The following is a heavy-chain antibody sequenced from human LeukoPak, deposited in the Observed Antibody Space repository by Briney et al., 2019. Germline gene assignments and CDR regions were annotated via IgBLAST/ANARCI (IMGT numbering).Heavy chain of an antibody. V-gene: IGHV4-31*03. CDR1: GASISSGGYY. CDR3: ARHGFSYGYVTRDRYAMDV. D-gene: IGHD5-18*01. J-gene: IGHJ6*02. Sequence: SETLSLTCTVSGASISSGGYYWSWIRQHPGKGLEWIGYIYYSGSTYYNPSLKSRVTISVDTSRNQFSLKLSSVTAADTAVYYCARHGFSYGYVTRDRYAMDVWGQGTTVTVSS. CDR2: IYYSGST.